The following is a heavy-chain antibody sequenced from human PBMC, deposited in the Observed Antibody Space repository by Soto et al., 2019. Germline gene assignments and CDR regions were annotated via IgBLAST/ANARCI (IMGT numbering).Heavy chain of an antibody. V-gene: IGHV4-31*03. CDR2: IYYSGST. Sequence: QVQLQESGPGLVKSSQTLSLTCTVSGGSISSDVNYWSWIRQHPGQGLEWFGYIYYSGSTNYNPSLNSRVTISVYTSTSQFSLKLNSVTAADTAVYYWARARMVRGIIYYFGMYVWGQGTTVTVSS. CDR1: GGSISSDVNY. CDR3: ARARMVRGIIYYFGMYV. J-gene: IGHJ6*02. D-gene: IGHD3-10*01.